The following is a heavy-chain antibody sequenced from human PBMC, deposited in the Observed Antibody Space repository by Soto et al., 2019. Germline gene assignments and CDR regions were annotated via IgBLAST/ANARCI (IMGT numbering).Heavy chain of an antibody. V-gene: IGHV3-48*02. D-gene: IGHD5-18*01. CDR1: GFTFSSYS. Sequence: PGGSLRLSCAASGFTFSSYSMNWVRQAPGKGLEWVSYVTITSSTIYYADSVKGRFTISRDNAKNSLSLQMNSLRDEDTAVYYCVRAACGDCYGYAHWGQGTLVTVSS. J-gene: IGHJ4*02. CDR2: VTITSSTI. CDR3: VRAACGDCYGYAH.